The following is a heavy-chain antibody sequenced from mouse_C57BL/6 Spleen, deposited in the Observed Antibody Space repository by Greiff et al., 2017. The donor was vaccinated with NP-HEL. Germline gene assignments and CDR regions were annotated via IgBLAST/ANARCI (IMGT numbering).Heavy chain of an antibody. V-gene: IGHV1-81*01. D-gene: IGHD3-2*02. CDR1: GYTFTSYG. CDR3: ARCETAQAYGYAMDY. Sequence: QVQLQQSGAELARPGASVKLSCKASGYTFTSYGISWVKQRTGQGLEWIGEIFPRSGNTYYNEKFKGKATLTADKSSSTAYMELRSLTSEDSAVYFCARCETAQAYGYAMDYWGQGTSVTVSS. CDR2: IFPRSGNT. J-gene: IGHJ4*01.